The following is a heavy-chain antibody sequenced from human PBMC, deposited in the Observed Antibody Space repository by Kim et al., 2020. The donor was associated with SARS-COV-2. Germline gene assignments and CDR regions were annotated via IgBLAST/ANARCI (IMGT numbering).Heavy chain of an antibody. CDR3: ARHMFRGVITTLGDYYGMDV. CDR2: IYPGDSDT. Sequence: GESLKISCKGSGYNFTNYYIGWVRQMPGKGLEWMGIIYPGDSDTRYSPSFQGQVTISADKSISTAYLQWSSLKASDTAMYYCARHMFRGVITTLGDYYGMDVWGQGTTVTVSS. J-gene: IGHJ6*02. CDR1: GYNFTNYY. D-gene: IGHD3-10*01. V-gene: IGHV5-51*01.